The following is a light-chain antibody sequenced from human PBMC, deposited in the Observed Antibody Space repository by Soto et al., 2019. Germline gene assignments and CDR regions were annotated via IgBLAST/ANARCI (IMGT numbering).Light chain of an antibody. CDR3: QQRSNWPT. J-gene: IGKJ2*01. Sequence: EVVMTQSPATLSVSPGERATLSCRASQTISNNLAWYQQKPGQAPRLLIYGASTRATGIPARFSGGGSGTECTLTISSLETEDFAVYYCQQRSNWPTFGQGTKLEIK. V-gene: IGKV3-15*01. CDR2: GAS. CDR1: QTISNN.